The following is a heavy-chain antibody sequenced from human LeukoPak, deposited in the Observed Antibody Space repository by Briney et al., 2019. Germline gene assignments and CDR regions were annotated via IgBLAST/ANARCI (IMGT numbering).Heavy chain of an antibody. CDR2: ISSSSSYI. V-gene: IGHV3-21*01. D-gene: IGHD2-21*01. CDR1: GFTFSSYS. Sequence: GGSLRLSCAASGFTFSSYSMNWVRQAPGKGLEWDSSISSSSSYIYYADSVKGRFTISRDNAKNSLYLQMNSLRAEDTAVYYCARDGGEGGAFDIWGQGTMVTVSS. CDR3: ARDGGEGGAFDI. J-gene: IGHJ3*02.